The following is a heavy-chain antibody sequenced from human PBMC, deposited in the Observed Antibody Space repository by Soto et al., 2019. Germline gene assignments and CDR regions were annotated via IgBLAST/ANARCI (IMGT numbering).Heavy chain of an antibody. CDR2: IYYSGST. V-gene: IGHV4-30-4*01. J-gene: IGHJ4*02. Sequence: SETLSHTCTVSGGSISSGDNYWSWIRQPPGKGLEWIGHIYYSGSTYYNPSLNSRLTISVDTSKNQFSLKLSSVTAADTAVYYCARVRNLGYSYGRAPFDYWGQGTLVTVSS. D-gene: IGHD5-18*01. CDR1: GGSISSGDNY. CDR3: ARVRNLGYSYGRAPFDY.